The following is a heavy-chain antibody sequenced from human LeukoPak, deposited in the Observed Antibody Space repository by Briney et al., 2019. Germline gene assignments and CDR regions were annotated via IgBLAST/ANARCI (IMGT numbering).Heavy chain of an antibody. D-gene: IGHD3-22*01. J-gene: IGHJ2*01. CDR3: ARDYDSSGLRYFDL. V-gene: IGHV4-59*01. CDR1: VPSISVYY. Sequence: ADPLSLPCTVSVPSISVYYGRWPRQPPGRGMEWLGYIYETGTTKSNPTLRSRVTISVDTSKRQFSLRLSSVTAADTAVYYCARDYDSSGLRYFDLWGRGTLVTVSS. CDR2: IYETGTT.